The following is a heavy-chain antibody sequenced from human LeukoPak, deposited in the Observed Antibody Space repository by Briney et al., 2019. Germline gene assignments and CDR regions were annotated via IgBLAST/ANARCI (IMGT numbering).Heavy chain of an antibody. D-gene: IGHD3-3*01. CDR3: ARGFGARDFDY. CDR1: GYTFTSYG. Sequence: GASVKVSCKASGYTFTSYGISWVRQAPGQGLEWMGWISAYNGNTSYAQKFQGRVTMTRDTSTSTVYMELSSLRSEDTAVYYCARGFGARDFDYWGQGTLVTVSS. CDR2: ISAYNGNT. J-gene: IGHJ4*02. V-gene: IGHV1-18*01.